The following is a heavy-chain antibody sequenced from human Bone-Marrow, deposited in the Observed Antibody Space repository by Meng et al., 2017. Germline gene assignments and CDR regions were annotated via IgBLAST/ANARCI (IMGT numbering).Heavy chain of an antibody. J-gene: IGHJ4*02. D-gene: IGHD1-26*01. CDR2: IKQDGSEK. V-gene: IGHV3-7*01. Sequence: GGSLRLSCAASGFTFSSYWMSWVRQAPGKGLEWVANIKQDGSEKYYVDSVKGRFTISRDNAKNSLYLQMNSLRAEDTAVYYCASYSGSYFLDYFDYWGQGTLVTVSS. CDR3: ASYSGSYFLDYFDY. CDR1: GFTFSSYW.